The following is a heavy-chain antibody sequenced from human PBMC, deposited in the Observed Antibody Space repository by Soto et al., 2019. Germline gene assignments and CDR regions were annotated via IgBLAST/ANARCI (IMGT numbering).Heavy chain of an antibody. CDR1: GFTFSDYY. CDR3: ACGYSCGLVPHN. V-gene: IGHV3-11*05. Sequence: QVQLVESGGGLVKPGGSLRLSCAASGFTFSDYYMSWIRQAPGKGLEWVSYISSSSSYTNYADSVKGRFTISRDNAKNSLYLQMNSLIAEDTAVYYCACGYSCGLVPHNLGQGTLVAVSS. D-gene: IGHD5-18*01. CDR2: ISSSSSYT. J-gene: IGHJ4*02.